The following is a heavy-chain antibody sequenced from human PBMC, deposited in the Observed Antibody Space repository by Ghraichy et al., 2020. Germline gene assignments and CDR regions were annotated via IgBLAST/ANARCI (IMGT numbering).Heavy chain of an antibody. CDR2: ISSSSSYI. D-gene: IGHD3-3*01. Sequence: SCAASGFTFSSYSMNWVRQAPGKGLEWVSSISSSSSYIYYADSVKGRFTISRDNAKNSLYLQMNSLRAEDTAVYYCARGRRKITIFGVVINWFDPWGQGTLVTVSS. J-gene: IGHJ5*02. V-gene: IGHV3-21*01. CDR1: GFTFSSYS. CDR3: ARGRRKITIFGVVINWFDP.